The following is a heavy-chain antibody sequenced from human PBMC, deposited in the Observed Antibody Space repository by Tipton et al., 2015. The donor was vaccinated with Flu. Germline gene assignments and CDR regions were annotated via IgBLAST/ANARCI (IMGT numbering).Heavy chain of an antibody. J-gene: IGHJ6*02. V-gene: IGHV3-30*18. CDR2: VSYGGRDK. Sequence: LSLTCTVSGGSISSSSFYWGWIRQAPGKGLEWVALVSYGGRDKYYADSVKGRFTISRDNSKNALYLQMSSLRPEDTAVYYCAKDTAPRFLEWLNAWGQGTTVIVSS. D-gene: IGHD3-3*01. CDR1: GGSISSSS. CDR3: AKDTAPRFLEWLNA.